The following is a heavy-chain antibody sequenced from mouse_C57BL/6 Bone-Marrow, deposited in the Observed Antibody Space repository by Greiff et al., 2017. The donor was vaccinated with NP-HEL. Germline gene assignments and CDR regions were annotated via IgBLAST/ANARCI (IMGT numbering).Heavy chain of an antibody. D-gene: IGHD1-1*01. CDR3: ASEYGSIFYWYFDV. V-gene: IGHV14-3*01. CDR1: GFNIKNTY. Sequence: VQLQQSVAELVRPGASVKLSCTASGFNIKNTYMNWVKQRPEQGLEWIGRIDPANGNTKSAPKFQGKATITADTSSKPAYLQLSILTSEDTAIYYCASEYGSIFYWYFDVWGTGTTVTVSS. J-gene: IGHJ1*03. CDR2: IDPANGNT.